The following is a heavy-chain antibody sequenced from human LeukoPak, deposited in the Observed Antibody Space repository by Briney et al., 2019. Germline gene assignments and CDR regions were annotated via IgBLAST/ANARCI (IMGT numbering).Heavy chain of an antibody. D-gene: IGHD2-15*01. CDR1: GFTFSSYG. V-gene: IGHV3-30*02. CDR3: AKQYCSGGNCYSGDYFDY. J-gene: IGHJ4*02. Sequence: GGSLRLSCAASGFTFSSYGMHWVRQAPGKGLEWVAFIRYDGSNKYYADSVKGRFTISRDNSKNTLYLQMNSLRAEDTAVYYCAKQYCSGGNCYSGDYFDYWGQGTLVTVSS. CDR2: IRYDGSNK.